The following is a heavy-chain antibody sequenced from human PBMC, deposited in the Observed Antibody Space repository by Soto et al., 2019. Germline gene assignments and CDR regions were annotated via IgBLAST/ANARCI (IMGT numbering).Heavy chain of an antibody. CDR2: INPNSGGT. D-gene: IGHD2-2*01. V-gene: IGHV1-2*02. Sequence: ASVKVSCKASGYTFTGYYMHWVRQAPGQGLEWMGWINPNSGGTNYAQKFQGRVTMTRDTSISTAYMELSRLRSDDTAVYYCARAALGYCSSTSCPIRYYYYGMDVWGQGTTVTVSS. CDR3: ARAALGYCSSTSCPIRYYYYGMDV. CDR1: GYTFTGYY. J-gene: IGHJ6*02.